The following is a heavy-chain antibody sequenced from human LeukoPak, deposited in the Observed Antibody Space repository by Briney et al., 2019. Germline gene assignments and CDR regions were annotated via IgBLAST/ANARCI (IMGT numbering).Heavy chain of an antibody. V-gene: IGHV3-30*02. D-gene: IGHD2-2*01. CDR1: GFTFSSYG. Sequence: GGSLRLSCAASGFTFSSYGMHWVRQAPGKGLEWVAFIRYDGSNKYYADSVKGRFTISRDNSKNTLYLQMNSLRAEDTAVYYCAKDCYQLLTHYYYYYMDVWGKGTTVTISS. J-gene: IGHJ6*03. CDR3: AKDCYQLLTHYYYYYMDV. CDR2: IRYDGSNK.